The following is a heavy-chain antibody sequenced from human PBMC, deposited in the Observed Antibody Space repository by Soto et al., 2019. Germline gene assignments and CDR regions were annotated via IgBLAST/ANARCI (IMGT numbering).Heavy chain of an antibody. J-gene: IGHJ4*02. D-gene: IGHD3-16*01. CDR3: ARRPPFSYGNYVTYYFDS. V-gene: IGHV1-18*01. CDR2: VSADSGNT. Sequence: QVQLVQSGAEVKKPGASVKVSCKASGYTFISYGISWVRQAPGQGLEWMGWVSADSGNTNYAQKLQGRVTMTTDTSTSTAYMELRSLKSDDTAMYYCARRPPFSYGNYVTYYFDSWGQGTLFTVSS. CDR1: GYTFISYG.